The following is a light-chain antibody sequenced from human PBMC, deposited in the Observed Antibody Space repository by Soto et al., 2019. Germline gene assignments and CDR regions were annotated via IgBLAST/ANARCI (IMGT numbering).Light chain of an antibody. CDR2: DAS. V-gene: IGKV1-33*01. J-gene: IGKJ5*01. CDR3: QQYNNWPPIT. Sequence: DIQMTQSPSSLSASVGDRVTITCRASQDISNYLNWYQQKPGKAPKLLIYDASNLETGVPSRFSGTESGTEFTLTISSLQSEDFAVYYCQQYNNWPPITFGQGTRLEIK. CDR1: QDISNY.